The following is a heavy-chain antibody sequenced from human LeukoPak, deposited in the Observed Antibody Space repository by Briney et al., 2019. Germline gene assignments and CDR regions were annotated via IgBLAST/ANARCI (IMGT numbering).Heavy chain of an antibody. CDR2: ISSSSYI. D-gene: IGHD5-24*01. CDR1: GFTFSSYA. Sequence: GGSLRLSCAASGFTFSSYAMHWVRQAPGKGLEWVSSISSSSYIYYADSVKGRFTISRDNAKNSLYLQMNSLRAEDTAVYYCARGRRDGYSFDYWGHGTLVTVSS. CDR3: ARGRRDGYSFDY. V-gene: IGHV3-21*01. J-gene: IGHJ4*01.